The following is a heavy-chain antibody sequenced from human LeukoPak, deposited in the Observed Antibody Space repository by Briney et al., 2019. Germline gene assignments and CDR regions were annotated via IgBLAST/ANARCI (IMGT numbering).Heavy chain of an antibody. CDR3: ARGPYSYDSSGAFDI. D-gene: IGHD3-22*01. J-gene: IGHJ3*02. CDR1: GASISSYY. V-gene: IGHV4-4*07. CDR2: IYSSRS. Sequence: SETLSLTCTVSGASISSYYWSWIRQPAGKGLEWIGRIYSSRSIYNPSLKSRVTMSVDTSKNQFSLKLSSVTAADTAVYFCARGPYSYDSSGAFDIWGQGTMVTVSS.